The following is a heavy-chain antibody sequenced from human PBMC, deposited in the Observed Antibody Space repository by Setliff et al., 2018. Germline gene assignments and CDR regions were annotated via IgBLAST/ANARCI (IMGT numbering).Heavy chain of an antibody. V-gene: IGHV4-59*12. D-gene: IGHD6-19*01. CDR1: GGSISSYY. Sequence: PSETLSLTCTVSGGSISSYYWSWIRQPAGKGLDWIGYIYYSGSTNYNPSLKSRVTVSADTSKNQFSLKLKSVTAADTAVYYCTRNFLGWLARFWGRGTLVTVS. CDR2: IYYSGST. CDR3: TRNFLGWLARF. J-gene: IGHJ4*02.